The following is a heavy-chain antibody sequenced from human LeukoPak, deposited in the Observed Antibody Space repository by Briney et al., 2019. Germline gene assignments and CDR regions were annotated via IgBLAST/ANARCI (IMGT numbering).Heavy chain of an antibody. D-gene: IGHD3-22*01. CDR3: AKVGHNYDTEIDAFDI. V-gene: IGHV3-23*01. Sequence: GGSLRLSCAASGFTFSSYAMSWVRQAPGKGLEWVSAISGSGGSTYYADSVKGRFTISRDNSKNTLYLQMNSLRAEDTAVYYCAKVGHNYDTEIDAFDIWGQGTMVTVSS. CDR2: ISGSGGST. CDR1: GFTFSSYA. J-gene: IGHJ3*02.